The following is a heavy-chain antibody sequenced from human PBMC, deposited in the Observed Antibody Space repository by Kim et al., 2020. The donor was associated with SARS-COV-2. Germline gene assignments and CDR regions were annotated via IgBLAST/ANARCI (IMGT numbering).Heavy chain of an antibody. D-gene: IGHD6-6*01. CDR3: AKDRRRIAALRGAFDI. CDR2: IWYDGSNK. CDR1: GFTFSSYG. V-gene: IGHV3-33*06. J-gene: IGHJ3*02. Sequence: GGSLRLSCAASGFTFSSYGMHWVRQAPGKGLEWVAVIWYDGSNKYYADSVKGRFTISRDNSKNTLYLQMNSLRAEDTAVYYCAKDRRRIAALRGAFDIWGQGTMVTVSS.